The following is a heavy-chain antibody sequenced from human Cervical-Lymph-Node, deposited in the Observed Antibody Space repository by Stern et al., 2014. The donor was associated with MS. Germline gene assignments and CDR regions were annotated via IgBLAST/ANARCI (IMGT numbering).Heavy chain of an antibody. D-gene: IGHD3-22*01. Sequence: QVTLRESGPVLVKPTETLTLTCTVSGFSLSNARMGVSWIRQPPGKALEWLAHIFSNDEKSYSTSLKSKLTISKDTSKSQGVLTKTNKDPGDTATYYCARIRSRHYYDSSGYSFDYWGQGTLVTVSS. V-gene: IGHV2-26*01. CDR2: IFSNDEK. J-gene: IGHJ4*02. CDR1: GFSLSNARMG. CDR3: ARIRSRHYYDSSGYSFDY.